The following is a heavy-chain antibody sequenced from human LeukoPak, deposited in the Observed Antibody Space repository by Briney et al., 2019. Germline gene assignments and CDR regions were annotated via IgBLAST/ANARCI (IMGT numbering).Heavy chain of an antibody. CDR1: GFTFDDYA. V-gene: IGHV3-9*01. CDR2: ISWNSGSI. CDR3: TTGYGMTTLFPQAPDAFDI. Sequence: GGSLRLSCAASGFTFDDYAMHWVRQAPGKGLEWVSVISWNSGSIGYADSVKGRFTISRDNAKNSLYLQMNSLKTEDTVVYYCTTGYGMTTLFPQAPDAFDIWGQGTMVTVSS. D-gene: IGHD4-11*01. J-gene: IGHJ3*02.